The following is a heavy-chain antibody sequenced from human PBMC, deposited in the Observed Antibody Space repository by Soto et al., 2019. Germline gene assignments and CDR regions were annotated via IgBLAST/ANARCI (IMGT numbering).Heavy chain of an antibody. Sequence: ESVGGLVKPGGSLRLSCAASGFTFSSHTMNWVRQAPGKGLEWVSSISSSSSYIYYADSVKGRFIISRDDAKNSLYLQMNSLRAEDTAVYFCARGRHCSGGGCVYYFDYWGQGTLVTVSS. D-gene: IGHD2-15*01. V-gene: IGHV3-21*01. J-gene: IGHJ4*02. CDR2: ISSSSSYI. CDR1: GFTFSSHT. CDR3: ARGRHCSGGGCVYYFDY.